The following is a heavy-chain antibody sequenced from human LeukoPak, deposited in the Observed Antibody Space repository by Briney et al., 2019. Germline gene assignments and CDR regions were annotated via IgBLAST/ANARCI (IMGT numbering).Heavy chain of an antibody. CDR3: AKIRLWYFDL. Sequence: SETLSLTCTVSGYSITSGYYWGWIRQPPGKGLEWIGSIYHSGITYYNPSLKSRVTMSVDTSKNQFSLRLASVTAADTAVYYCAKIRLWYFDLWGRGTLVTVSS. D-gene: IGHD5-12*01. CDR1: GYSITSGYY. V-gene: IGHV4-38-2*02. CDR2: IYHSGIT. J-gene: IGHJ2*01.